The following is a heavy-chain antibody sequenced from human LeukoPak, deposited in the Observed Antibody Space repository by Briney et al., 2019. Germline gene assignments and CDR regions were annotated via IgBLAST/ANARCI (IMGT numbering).Heavy chain of an antibody. CDR1: GFTVSSNY. V-gene: IGHV3-53*01. Sequence: GGSLRLSCAASGFTVSSNYMSWVRQAPGKGLEWVSVIYSGGSTYYADSVKGRFTISRDNSKNTLYLQMNSLRAEDTAVYYCAKDFRDGYNSIDYWGQGTLVTVSS. CDR2: IYSGGST. J-gene: IGHJ4*02. CDR3: AKDFRDGYNSIDY. D-gene: IGHD5-24*01.